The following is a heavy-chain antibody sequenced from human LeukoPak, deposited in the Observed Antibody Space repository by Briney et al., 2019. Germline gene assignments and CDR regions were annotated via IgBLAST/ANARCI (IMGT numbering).Heavy chain of an antibody. D-gene: IGHD5-24*01. CDR1: GYTFTGDY. CDR3: VRGGQWEMATMEV. CDR2: INPKSGGT. Sequence: ASVNVSCKAFGYTFTGDYMHWVRQAPGQGLEWMGWINPKSGGTNSAQKFQGRVTMTRDTSISTAYMELSSLRSDDTAVYYCVRGGQWEMATMEVWGQGTLVTVSS. J-gene: IGHJ4*02. V-gene: IGHV1-2*02.